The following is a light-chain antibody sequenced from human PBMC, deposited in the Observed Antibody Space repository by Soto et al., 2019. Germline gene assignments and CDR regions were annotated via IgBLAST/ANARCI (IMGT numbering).Light chain of an antibody. Sequence: EIVMTQSPATLSVSPGGRATLSCRASQSVSSNLAWYQQKPGQAPRLLMYGASTRAAGLPARFSGSGSGTEFTLTISSLQSEYFAIYYCQQYNNWLLTFGGVTKV. CDR1: QSVSSN. CDR3: QQYNNWLLT. CDR2: GAS. V-gene: IGKV3-15*01. J-gene: IGKJ4*01.